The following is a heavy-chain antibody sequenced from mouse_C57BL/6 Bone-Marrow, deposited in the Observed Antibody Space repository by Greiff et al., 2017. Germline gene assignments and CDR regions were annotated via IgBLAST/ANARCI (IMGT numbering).Heavy chain of an antibody. Sequence: EVQGVESGGDLVKPGGSLKLSCAASGFTFSSYGMSWVRQTPDKRLEWVATISSGGSYTYYPDSVKGRFTISRDNAKNTLYLQMGSLKSEDTAMYYCARQGFAYWGQGTLVTVSA. J-gene: IGHJ3*01. V-gene: IGHV5-6*01. CDR1: GFTFSSYG. CDR3: ARQGFAY. CDR2: ISSGGSYT.